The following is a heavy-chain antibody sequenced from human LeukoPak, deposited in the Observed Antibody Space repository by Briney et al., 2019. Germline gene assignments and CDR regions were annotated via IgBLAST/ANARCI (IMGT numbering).Heavy chain of an antibody. CDR2: IKSKTDGGTA. V-gene: IGHV3-15*07. J-gene: IGHJ4*02. CDR3: TTDRGDYGIPY. D-gene: IGHD4-17*01. CDR1: GFTFTNAW. Sequence: PGGSLRLSCAASGFTFTNAWMNWVRQAPGKGLEWVGRIKSKTDGGTADYAAPVKGRFTISRDDSKTTLYLQMNSLKTEDTAVYYCTTDRGDYGIPYWGQGTLVTVSS.